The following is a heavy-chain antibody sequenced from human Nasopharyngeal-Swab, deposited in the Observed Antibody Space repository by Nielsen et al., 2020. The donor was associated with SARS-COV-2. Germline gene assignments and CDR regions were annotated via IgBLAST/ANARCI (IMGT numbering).Heavy chain of an antibody. J-gene: IGHJ4*02. CDR3: AKLGGYSTYWYHFDF. CDR2: IYPGYSDT. CDR1: GYIFTNYW. V-gene: IGHV5-51*01. D-gene: IGHD3-16*01. Sequence: GESLKISCEASGYIFTNYWIGWVRQKPGKGLEWMGIIYPGYSDTRYSPSFQGQVTFSADKSINTAYLQWSSLQASDSAMYYCAKLGGYSTYWYHFDFWGQGTLVTVSS.